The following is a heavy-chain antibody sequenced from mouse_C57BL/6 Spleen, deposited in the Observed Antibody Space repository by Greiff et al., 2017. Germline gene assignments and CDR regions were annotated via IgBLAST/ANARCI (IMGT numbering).Heavy chain of an antibody. D-gene: IGHD1-1*01. CDR1: GFTFSDYY. V-gene: IGHV5-12*01. J-gene: IGHJ1*03. CDR2: ISNGGGST. Sequence: EVNVVESGGGLVQPGGSLKLSCAASGFTFSDYYMYWVRQTPEKRLEWVAYISNGGGSTYYPDTVKGRFTISRDNAKNTLYLQMSRLKSEDTAMYYCARHNGSSYWYFDVWGTGTTVTVSS. CDR3: ARHNGSSYWYFDV.